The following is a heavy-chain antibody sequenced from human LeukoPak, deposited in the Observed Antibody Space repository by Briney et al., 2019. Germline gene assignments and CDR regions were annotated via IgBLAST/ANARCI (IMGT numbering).Heavy chain of an antibody. D-gene: IGHD2-21*01. J-gene: IGHJ2*01. CDR2: IGCYNGET. V-gene: IGHV1-18*01. CDR3: ARVGMEIGWSLEL. Sequence: ASVKVSCKASGYIFRSYGLSWVRQAPGQGLEWLGWIGCYNGETRYEQNLQGRVTLTTDTSTTTAYMELRSLRSDDTAVYYCARVGMEIGWSLELWGRGTLVTVSS. CDR1: GYIFRSYG.